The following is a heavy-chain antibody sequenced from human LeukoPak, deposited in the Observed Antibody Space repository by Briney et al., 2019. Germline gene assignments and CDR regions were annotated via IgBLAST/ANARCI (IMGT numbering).Heavy chain of an antibody. CDR1: VFTFSSYS. J-gene: IGHJ6*04. Sequence: GGPLRLSCAASVFTFSSYSMNWVRQSPGKGVEGLSYISSSSSYIYYADSVKGRFTISRDNAKNSLYLQMNSLRAEDTAVYYCARDRDYDILTGYYYYGMDVWGKGTTVTVSS. CDR2: ISSSSSYI. D-gene: IGHD3-9*01. V-gene: IGHV3-21*01. CDR3: ARDRDYDILTGYYYYGMDV.